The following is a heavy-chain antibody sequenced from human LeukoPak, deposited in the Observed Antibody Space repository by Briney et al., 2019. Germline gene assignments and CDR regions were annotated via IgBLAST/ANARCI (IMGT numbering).Heavy chain of an antibody. D-gene: IGHD3-22*01. CDR2: IYSGGST. Sequence: GGSLRLSCGVSGFTFSAYGMNWVRQAPGKGLEWVSVIYSGGSTYYADSVKGRFTISRDNSKNTLYLQMNSLRAEDTAVYYCARLYRYYYDSSGYVYYFDYWGQGTLVTVSS. J-gene: IGHJ4*02. CDR3: ARLYRYYYDSSGYVYYFDY. CDR1: GFTFSAYG. V-gene: IGHV3-53*01.